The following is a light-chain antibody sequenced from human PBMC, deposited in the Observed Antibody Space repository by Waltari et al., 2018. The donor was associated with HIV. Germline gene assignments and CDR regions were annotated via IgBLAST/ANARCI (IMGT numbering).Light chain of an antibody. CDR3: SSYSTAANVV. J-gene: IGLJ2*01. CDR1: SSDVGAYNY. Sequence: GQSITISCTGTSSDVGAYNYVSWYQQHPDKAPKLMIYEVTNRPSGVSNRFSGSKSGNTASLTISGLQGEDEADYYCSSYSTAANVVFGEGTKLTV. V-gene: IGLV2-14*01. CDR2: EVT.